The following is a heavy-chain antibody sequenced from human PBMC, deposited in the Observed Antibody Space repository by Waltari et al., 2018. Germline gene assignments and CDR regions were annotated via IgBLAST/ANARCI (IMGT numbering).Heavy chain of an antibody. CDR3: ARRYCSGGSSQEYNWFDP. Sequence: EVQLVQSGAEVKKPGESLKISCKGSGYSFTSYWIGWVRQMPGKGLEWMGIIYPGDSDTRYSPSFQGQVTISADKSISTAYLQWSSLKASDTAMYYCARRYCSGGSSQEYNWFDPWGQGTLVTVSS. D-gene: IGHD2-15*01. CDR2: IYPGDSDT. CDR1: GYSFTSYW. V-gene: IGHV5-51*01. J-gene: IGHJ5*02.